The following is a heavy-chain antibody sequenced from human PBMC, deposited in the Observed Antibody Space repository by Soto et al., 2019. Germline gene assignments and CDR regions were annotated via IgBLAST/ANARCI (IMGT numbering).Heavy chain of an antibody. D-gene: IGHD6-13*01. J-gene: IGHJ6*02. CDR1: RYTFTSYG. V-gene: IGHV1-18*04. CDR2: ISAYNGNT. CDR3: ARFRQQLVHGMDV. Sequence: ASVKLSCKASRYTFTSYGIRCGRQAPGQGLEWMGWISAYNGNTNYAQKLQGRVTMTTDTSTSTAYMEPRSLRSDDTAVYYRARFRQQLVHGMDVWGQGTTVTVSS.